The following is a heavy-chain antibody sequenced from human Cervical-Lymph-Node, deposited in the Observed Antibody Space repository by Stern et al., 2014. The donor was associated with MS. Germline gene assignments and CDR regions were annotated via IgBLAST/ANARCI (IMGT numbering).Heavy chain of an antibody. CDR1: GGTFSSYA. CDR3: ARFRGYCSGGSCYPYNWFDP. D-gene: IGHD2-15*01. V-gene: IGHV1-69*01. J-gene: IGHJ5*02. Sequence: QVQLVQSGAEVKKPGSSVKVSCKASGGTFSSYAISWVRQAPGQGLEWLAGIIPIFGTENYAQKFQGRVTITADESTSTAYMELSSLRSEDTAVYYCARFRGYCSGGSCYPYNWFDPWGQGTLVTVSS. CDR2: IIPIFGTE.